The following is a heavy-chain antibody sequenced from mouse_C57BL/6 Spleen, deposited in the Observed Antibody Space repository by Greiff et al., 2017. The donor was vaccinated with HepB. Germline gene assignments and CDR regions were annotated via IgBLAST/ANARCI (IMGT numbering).Heavy chain of an antibody. D-gene: IGHD1-1*01. CDR2: IDPEDGET. CDR1: GFNIKDYY. V-gene: IGHV14-2*01. J-gene: IGHJ1*03. Sequence: VQLQQSGAELVKPGASVKLSCTASGFNIKDYYMHWVKQRTEQGLEWIGRIDPEDGETKYAPKFQGKATITADTSSNTAYLQLSIRTSEDTAVYYCATITTVVATPYWYFDVWGTGTTVTVSS. CDR3: ATITTVVATPYWYFDV.